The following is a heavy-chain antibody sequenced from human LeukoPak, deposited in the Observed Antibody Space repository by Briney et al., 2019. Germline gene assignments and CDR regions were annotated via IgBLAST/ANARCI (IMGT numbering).Heavy chain of an antibody. CDR1: GGSISSGDYY. CDR3: ARDPYSGYDNYYYGMDV. D-gene: IGHD5-12*01. CDR2: IYYSGST. Sequence: PSETLSLTCTVSGGSISSGDYYWSWIRQPPGKGLEWIGYIYYSGSTYYNPSLKSRVTISVDTSKNQFSLKLSSVTAADTAVYYCARDPYSGYDNYYYGMDVWGQGTTVTVSS. J-gene: IGHJ6*02. V-gene: IGHV4-30-4*08.